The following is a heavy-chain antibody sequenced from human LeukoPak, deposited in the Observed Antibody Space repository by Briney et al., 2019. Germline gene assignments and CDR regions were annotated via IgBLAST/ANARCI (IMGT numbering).Heavy chain of an antibody. J-gene: IGHJ6*03. CDR3: ARHGCSSTSCPYYYYYYMDV. D-gene: IGHD2-2*01. CDR2: IYTSGST. CDR1: GGSISSYY. Sequence: SETLSLTCTVSGGSISSYYWSWIRQPAGKGLEWIGRIYTSGSTNYNPSLKSRVTISVDTSKNQFSLKLSSVTAADTAVYYCARHGCSSTSCPYYYYYYMDVWGKGTTVTVSS. V-gene: IGHV4-4*07.